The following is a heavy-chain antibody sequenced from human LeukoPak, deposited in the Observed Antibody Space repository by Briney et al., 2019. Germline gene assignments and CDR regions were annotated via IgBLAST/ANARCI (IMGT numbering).Heavy chain of an antibody. J-gene: IGHJ1*01. Sequence: GGSLRLSCAASGFTFSSYSMNWVRQAPGKGLEWVSSISSSSSYIYYADSVKGRFTISRDNAKNSLYLQMNSLRAEDTAVYYCASRGSGNSSWYRYFQHWGQGTLVTVSS. CDR1: GFTFSSYS. CDR2: ISSSSSYI. V-gene: IGHV3-21*01. CDR3: ASRGSGNSSWYRYFQH. D-gene: IGHD6-13*01.